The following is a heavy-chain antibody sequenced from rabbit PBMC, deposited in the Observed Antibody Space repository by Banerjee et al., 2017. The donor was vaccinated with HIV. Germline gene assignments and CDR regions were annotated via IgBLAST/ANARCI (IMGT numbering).Heavy chain of an antibody. CDR3: ARDHDSSGGYVFDL. V-gene: IGHV1S45*01. J-gene: IGHJ4*01. Sequence: QEQLEESGGDLVKPEGSLTLTCTASGFSFSSSYYMCWVRQAPGKGLEWIGCIGTSSGTTWYASWAKGRFTITRTSSTTVTLQMASLTAADTATYFCARDHDSSGGYVFDLWGPGTLVTVS. CDR2: IGTSSGTT. CDR1: GFSFSSSYY. D-gene: IGHD1-1*01.